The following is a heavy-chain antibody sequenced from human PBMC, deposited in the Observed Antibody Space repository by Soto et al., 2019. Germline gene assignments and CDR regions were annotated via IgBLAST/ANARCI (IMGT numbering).Heavy chain of an antibody. J-gene: IGHJ4*02. V-gene: IGHV3-30*18. CDR1: GFTFSTYG. CDR2: ISYDGSNK. Sequence: VGSLRLSCAASGFTFSTYGMHWFRQAPVNGLEWVAFISYDGSNKYYAESMMGRFTISRDNSKNTLYLQMNSLRAEDTAVYYCAKILGYCSTGSCYKRAVFDYWGQGTQVTVSS. D-gene: IGHD2-2*02. CDR3: AKILGYCSTGSCYKRAVFDY.